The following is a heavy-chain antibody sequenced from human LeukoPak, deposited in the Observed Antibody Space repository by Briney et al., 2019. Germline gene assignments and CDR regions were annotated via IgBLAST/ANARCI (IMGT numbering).Heavy chain of an antibody. CDR1: NYSISSAYY. D-gene: IGHD1-7*01. Sequence: SETLSLTCTVSNYSISSAYYWGWIRQPPGKGLEWIGSIYHSGIVYYNPSLKSRVTISVDTSKNQFSLRLRSVTAADTAVYYCAREWNYYAFEIWGQGTMVTVSS. J-gene: IGHJ3*02. CDR2: IYHSGIV. CDR3: AREWNYYAFEI. V-gene: IGHV4-38-2*02.